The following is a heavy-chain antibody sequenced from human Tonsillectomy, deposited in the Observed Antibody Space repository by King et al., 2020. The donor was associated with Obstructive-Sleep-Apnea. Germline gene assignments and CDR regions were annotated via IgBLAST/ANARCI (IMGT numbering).Heavy chain of an antibody. Sequence: GQLVQSGGGLVKPGGSLRLSCVASGFTFSSYYMDWVRRAPGKGLEWVSSIRSSSTNIYYAYSVKGRFTISRDNAKNSLYLQMNSLRAEDTATYYCARVNYYDSSGSIYWYFDLWGRGTLVTVSS. CDR1: GFTFSSYY. J-gene: IGHJ2*01. CDR2: IRSSSTNI. CDR3: ARVNYYDSSGSIYWYFDL. D-gene: IGHD3-22*01. V-gene: IGHV3-21*01.